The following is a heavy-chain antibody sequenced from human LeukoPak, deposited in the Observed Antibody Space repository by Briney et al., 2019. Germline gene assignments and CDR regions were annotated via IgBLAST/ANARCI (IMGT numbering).Heavy chain of an antibody. D-gene: IGHD4-11*01. CDR1: GGSFSGYY. CDR2: INHSGST. Sequence: PSETLSLTCAVYGGSFSGYYWSWIRQPPGKGLEWIGEINHSGSTNYNPSLKSRVTISVDTSKNQFSLKVSFVTAADTAVYYCAREGPLTTDYYYYYMDVWGKGTTVTVSS. J-gene: IGHJ6*03. V-gene: IGHV4-34*01. CDR3: AREGPLTTDYYYYYMDV.